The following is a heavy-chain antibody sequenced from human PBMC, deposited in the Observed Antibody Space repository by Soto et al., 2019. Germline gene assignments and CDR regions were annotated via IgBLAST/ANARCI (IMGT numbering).Heavy chain of an antibody. J-gene: IGHJ6*02. CDR2: IIPIFGTA. Sequence: QVQLVQSGAEVKKPGSSVKVSCKASGGTFSSYAISWVRQAPGQGLEWMGGIIPIFGTANYAQKFQGRVTITADESTSTAYMELSRLRSEDTAVYYCARGVGYCGGDCYYYGMDVWGQGTTVTVSS. D-gene: IGHD2-21*01. CDR1: GGTFSSYA. CDR3: ARGVGYCGGDCYYYGMDV. V-gene: IGHV1-69*01.